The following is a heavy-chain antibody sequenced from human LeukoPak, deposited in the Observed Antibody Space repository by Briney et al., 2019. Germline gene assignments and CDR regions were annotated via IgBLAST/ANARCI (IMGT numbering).Heavy chain of an antibody. CDR2: INHYRSEK. CDR1: GFTFSTYW. D-gene: IGHD4-17*01. J-gene: IGHJ6*01. CDR3: SRAGYGGYISYYSIDV. Sequence: GGSLRLSCAASGFTFSTYWMTWVRQAPGPGLEWVANINHYRSEKSSVNSVHGRFTTSNDNTRKSLYSQMNSLRAADPAVYYCSRAGYGGYISYYSIDVWGEGTTVTVSS. V-gene: IGHV3-7*01.